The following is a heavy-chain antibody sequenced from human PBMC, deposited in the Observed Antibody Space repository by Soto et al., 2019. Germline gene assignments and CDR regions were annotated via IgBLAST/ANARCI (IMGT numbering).Heavy chain of an antibody. V-gene: IGHV3-30-3*01. J-gene: IGHJ6*02. CDR2: ISYDGSNK. CDR1: GFTFSSYA. CDR3: ARDFAFYDILTGPSYYYYGMDV. Sequence: GGSLRLSCAASGFTFSSYAMHWVRQAPGKGLEWVAVISYDGSNKYYADSVKGRFTISRDNSKNTLYLQMNSLRAEDTAVYYCARDFAFYDILTGPSYYYYGMDVWGQGTTVTVSS. D-gene: IGHD3-9*01.